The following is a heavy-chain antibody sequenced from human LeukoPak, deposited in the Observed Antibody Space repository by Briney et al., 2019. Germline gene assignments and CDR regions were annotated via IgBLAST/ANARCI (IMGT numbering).Heavy chain of an antibody. CDR2: IYPGDSDT. D-gene: IGHD3-10*01. CDR1: GYSFTSYW. Sequence: GEPLKISCKGSGYSFTSYWIGWVRQMPGKGLEWMGIIYPGDSDTRYSPSFQGQVTISADKSISTAYLQWSSLKASDTAMYYCATHYGSGSYYSGFDYWGQGTLVTVSS. J-gene: IGHJ4*02. V-gene: IGHV5-51*01. CDR3: ATHYGSGSYYSGFDY.